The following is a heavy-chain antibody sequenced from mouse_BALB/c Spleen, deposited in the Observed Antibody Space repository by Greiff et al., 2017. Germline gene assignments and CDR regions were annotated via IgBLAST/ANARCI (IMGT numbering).Heavy chain of an antibody. CDR1: GYSFTGYF. CDR2: INPYNGAT. Sequence: EVQLVESGPELVKPGASVKISCKASGYSFTGYFMNWVMQSHGKSLEWIGRINPYNGATFYNQKFKGKATLTVDKSSSTAHMELRSLASEDSAVYYCARSDGYYSMDYGGQGTSVTVSS. V-gene: IGHV1-20*02. J-gene: IGHJ4*01. D-gene: IGHD2-3*01. CDR3: ARSDGYYSMDY.